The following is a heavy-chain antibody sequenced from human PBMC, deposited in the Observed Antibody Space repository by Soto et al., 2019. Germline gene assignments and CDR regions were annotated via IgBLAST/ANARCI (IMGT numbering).Heavy chain of an antibody. V-gene: IGHV4-34*01. D-gene: IGHD7-27*01. CDR3: ARGRTYRRTGHYRRDVFVP. J-gene: IGHJ5*02. Sequence: SETLSLKCAVYGGYFGDHYWRRVRKPPGKGLAWIGGINASGSTNYNPTLKGRVTLTIDTSKNQFSLELNSVTAADTAVYFCARGRTYRRTGHYRRDVFVPWGQGTLVTVSS. CDR2: INASGST. CDR1: GGYFGDHY.